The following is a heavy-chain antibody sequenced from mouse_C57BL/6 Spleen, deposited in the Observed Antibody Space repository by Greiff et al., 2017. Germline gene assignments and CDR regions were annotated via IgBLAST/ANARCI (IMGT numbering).Heavy chain of an antibody. Sequence: EVMLVESEGGLVQPGSSMKLSCTASGFTFSDYYMAWVRQVPEKGLEWVANINYDGSSTYYLDSLKSRFIISRDNAKNILYLQMSSLKSEDTATYYCARGLRGAMDYWGQGTSVTVSS. CDR3: ARGLRGAMDY. V-gene: IGHV5-16*01. J-gene: IGHJ4*01. CDR2: INYDGSST. CDR1: GFTFSDYY. D-gene: IGHD2-4*01.